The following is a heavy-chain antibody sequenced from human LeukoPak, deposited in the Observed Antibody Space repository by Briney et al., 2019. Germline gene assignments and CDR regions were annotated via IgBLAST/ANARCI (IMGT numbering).Heavy chain of an antibody. Sequence: PGGPLRLSCAASGFTFSSYGMHWVRQAPGKGLEWVAVILYDGSNKYYADSVKGRFTISRDNSKNTLYLQMNSLRAEDTAVYYCAKIPILTGYYIDYYYYCMDVWGQATTVTVP. V-gene: IGHV3-30*18. CDR1: GFTFSSYG. CDR2: ILYDGSNK. CDR3: AKIPILTGYYIDYYYYCMDV. J-gene: IGHJ6*02. D-gene: IGHD3-9*01.